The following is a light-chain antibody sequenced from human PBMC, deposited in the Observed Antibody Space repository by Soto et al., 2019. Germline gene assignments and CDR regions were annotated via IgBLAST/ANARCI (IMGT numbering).Light chain of an antibody. Sequence: DIQMTQSPSTLPASVGDRVTITCRASQRFSSWLAGYQQKPGTAPKVLFYEASTLETGVPSRFSGIRSGTEFTLTVSSLQPDDFATYYCQQYNDSFPYTFGQGTKLEIK. CDR1: QRFSSW. V-gene: IGKV1-5*03. J-gene: IGKJ2*01. CDR2: EAS. CDR3: QQYNDSFPYT.